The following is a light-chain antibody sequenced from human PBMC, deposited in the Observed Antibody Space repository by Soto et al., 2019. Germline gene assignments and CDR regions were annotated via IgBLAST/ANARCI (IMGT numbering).Light chain of an antibody. CDR3: SSYTSGSSYV. J-gene: IGLJ1*01. V-gene: IGLV2-14*01. CDR1: SSDVGGYDS. Sequence: SVLTHPASVYWSTGQSIAISCTRTSSDVGGYDSVCWYQQHPGKAPKLIIFGVSNRPSGVSNRFSGSKSGNTASLTISGLQAEDEADYYCSSYTSGSSYVFGTGTKVTVL. CDR2: GVS.